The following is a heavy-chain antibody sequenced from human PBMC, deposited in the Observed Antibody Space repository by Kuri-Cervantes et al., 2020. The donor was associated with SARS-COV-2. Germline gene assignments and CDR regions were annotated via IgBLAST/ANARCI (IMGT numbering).Heavy chain of an antibody. Sequence: SETLSLTCAFYGESFSGYYWNWIRQSPGKGLEWIGEVNHRGSTNYNPSLKSRVTISVDTSKNQFSLKLSSVTAADTAVYYCARDRRVVIGGGGLAGYMDVWGKGTTVTVSS. V-gene: IGHV4-34*01. CDR1: GESFSGYY. CDR3: ARDRRVVIGGGGLAGYMDV. D-gene: IGHD3-3*01. J-gene: IGHJ6*03. CDR2: VNHRGST.